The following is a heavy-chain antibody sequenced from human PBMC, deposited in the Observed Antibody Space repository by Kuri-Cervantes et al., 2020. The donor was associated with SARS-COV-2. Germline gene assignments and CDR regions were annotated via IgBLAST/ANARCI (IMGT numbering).Heavy chain of an antibody. Sequence: GGSLRLSCAASGSSFSDYGMSWVRQAPGKGLDWVSTISGSSGSTYYADSVKGRFTISRDNAKNSLYLQMNSLRAEDTAVHYCARDERYCSGGSCYSEAGNWFDPWGQGTLVTVSS. V-gene: IGHV3-21*01. CDR1: GSSFSDYG. CDR3: ARDERYCSGGSCYSEAGNWFDP. J-gene: IGHJ5*02. D-gene: IGHD2-15*01. CDR2: ISGSSGST.